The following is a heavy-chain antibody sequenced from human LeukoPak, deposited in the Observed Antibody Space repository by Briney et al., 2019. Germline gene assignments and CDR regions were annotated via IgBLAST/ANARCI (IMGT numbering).Heavy chain of an antibody. V-gene: IGHV4-59*01. CDR2: IYYSGST. Sequence: SETLSLTCTVSGGSISSYYWSWIRQPPGKGLEWIGYIYYSGSTNYNPSLKSRVTISVDTSKNQFSLKLSSVTAADTAVYYCARSPQITMVRGVISGYFDYWGQGTLVTVSS. CDR1: GGSISSYY. D-gene: IGHD3-10*01. J-gene: IGHJ4*02. CDR3: ARSPQITMVRGVISGYFDY.